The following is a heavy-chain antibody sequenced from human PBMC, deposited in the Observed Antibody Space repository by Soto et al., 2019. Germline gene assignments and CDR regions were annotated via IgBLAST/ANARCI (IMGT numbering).Heavy chain of an antibody. J-gene: IGHJ6*02. CDR2: IYHSGSA. Sequence: QVQLQESGPGLVKPSGTLSLTCAVSGGAISSSNCWSWVRQPPGKGLEWIGEIYHSGSANYNPSLKSRVTISVDKSKNQFSLKLSSVTAADTAVYYCARVEGRFYYGMDVWGQGTTVTVSS. CDR3: ARVEGRFYYGMDV. CDR1: GGAISSSNC. V-gene: IGHV4-4*02.